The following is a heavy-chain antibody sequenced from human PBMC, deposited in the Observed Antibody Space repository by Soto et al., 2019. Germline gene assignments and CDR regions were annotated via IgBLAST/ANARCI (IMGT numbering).Heavy chain of an antibody. CDR2: IYPGDSDT. J-gene: IGHJ6*04. V-gene: IGHV5-51*01. CDR1: GYTFTNYW. CDR3: APSIFYYGMDV. Sequence: GESLKISCKGSGYTFTNYWIGWVRQMPGKGLEWMGIIYPGDSDTKYNPSFQGQVTISADKSITTTYLRWTSLKASDTAIYYWAPSIFYYGMDVWGKGTTVTVPS.